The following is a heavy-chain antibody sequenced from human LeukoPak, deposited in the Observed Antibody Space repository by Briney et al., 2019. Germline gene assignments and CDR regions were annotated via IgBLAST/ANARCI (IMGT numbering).Heavy chain of an antibody. D-gene: IGHD3-9*01. CDR1: GYTFTGYY. CDR3: ASGYYDILTGDDAFDI. V-gene: IGHV1-2*02. CDR2: INPNSGGT. Sequence: ASVKVSCKASGYTFTGYYMHWVRQAPGQGLEWMGWINPNSGGTNYAQKFQGRVTMTRDTSISTAYMELSRLRSDDTAVYYCASGYYDILTGDDAFDIWGQGTMVTVSS. J-gene: IGHJ3*02.